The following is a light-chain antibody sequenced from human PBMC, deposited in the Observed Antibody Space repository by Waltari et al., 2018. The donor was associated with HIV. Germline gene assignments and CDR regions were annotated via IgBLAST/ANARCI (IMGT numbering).Light chain of an antibody. V-gene: IGKV3-11*01. Sequence: EIVLTQSPVTLSLSPGDRATLSCRASQSVSDYLAWYQQKPGQAPRLLIYGASSRATGIPARFSGSGSGTDFTLTISSLEPGDFGVYYCHQRSSWPLTFGQGTRLEIK. CDR2: GAS. CDR3: HQRSSWPLT. J-gene: IGKJ5*01. CDR1: QSVSDY.